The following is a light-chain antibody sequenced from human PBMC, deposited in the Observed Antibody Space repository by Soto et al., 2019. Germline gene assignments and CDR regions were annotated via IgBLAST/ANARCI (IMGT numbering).Light chain of an antibody. J-gene: IGKJ1*01. CDR1: QSISSSH. V-gene: IGKV3-20*01. CDR3: QQYGTSPRT. CDR2: GAS. Sequence: EIVLTQSPGTLSLSQGERATLSCRASQSISSSHLAWYQQKPGQAPRLLIYGASNRATGIPDRFSGSGSGTAFTLTISRLEPEDCAVYYGQQYGTSPRTFGQGTKVEIK.